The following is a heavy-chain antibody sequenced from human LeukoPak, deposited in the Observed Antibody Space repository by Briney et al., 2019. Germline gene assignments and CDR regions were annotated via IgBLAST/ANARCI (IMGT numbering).Heavy chain of an antibody. D-gene: IGHD6-19*01. J-gene: IGHJ4*02. CDR2: ISSSGSTT. CDR3: AKRLSSGYFYFDY. V-gene: IGHV3-48*03. Sequence: TGGSLRLSCAASGFSFSNYEMKWVRQAPGKGLEWVSYISSSGSTTYYADSVKGRFTISRDNAKNSLSLQMNSLRVEDTAVYYCAKRLSSGYFYFDYWGQGTLVTVSS. CDR1: GFSFSNYE.